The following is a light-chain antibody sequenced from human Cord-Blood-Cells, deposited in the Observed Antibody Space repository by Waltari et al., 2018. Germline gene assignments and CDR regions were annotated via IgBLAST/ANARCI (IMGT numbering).Light chain of an antibody. Sequence: EFVLTLSPATLSLSPGERATLSCRASQSVSSYLAWYQQKPGQAPRLLIYDASNSATGIPARFSGSGSGTDFTLTISSLEPEDFAVYYCQQYGSSPKAFGGGTKVEIK. CDR1: QSVSSY. V-gene: IGKV3-11*01. CDR3: QQYGSSPKA. J-gene: IGKJ4*01. CDR2: DAS.